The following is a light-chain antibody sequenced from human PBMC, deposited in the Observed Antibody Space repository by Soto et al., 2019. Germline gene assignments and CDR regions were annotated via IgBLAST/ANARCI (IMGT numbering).Light chain of an antibody. CDR1: NRDVGGYNY. J-gene: IGLJ2*01. CDR3: CSYAGTYTVV. CDR2: DVS. Sequence: QSALTQPRSVSGSPGQSVTISCTGTNRDVGGYNYVSWYQQHPGKAPKLMIYDVSKWPSGVPDRVSGSKSGNTASLTISGLQAEDEADYSCCSYAGTYTVVFGGGTQLTVL. V-gene: IGLV2-11*01.